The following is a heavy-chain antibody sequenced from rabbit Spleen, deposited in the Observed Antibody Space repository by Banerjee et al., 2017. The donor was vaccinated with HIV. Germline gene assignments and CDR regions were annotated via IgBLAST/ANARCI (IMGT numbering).Heavy chain of an antibody. CDR1: GLDFSSGYW. V-gene: IGHV1S40*01. CDR2: IVGGSSGDT. D-gene: IGHD4-1*01. Sequence: QSLEESGGDLVKPGASLTLTCTASGLDFSSGYWICWVRQAPGKGLEWIACIVGGSSGDTYYASWAKGRFTISKTSSTTVTLQMTSLTAADTATYFCARETSGGWNFGWWGQGTLVTVS. CDR3: ARETSGGWNFGW. J-gene: IGHJ4*01.